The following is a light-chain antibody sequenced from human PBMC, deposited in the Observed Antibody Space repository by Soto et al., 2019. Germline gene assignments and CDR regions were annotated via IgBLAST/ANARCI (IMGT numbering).Light chain of an antibody. J-gene: IGKJ1*01. CDR1: QSISSY. CDR3: QHYNSYSEA. V-gene: IGKV1-39*01. Sequence: DLQMTQSPSSMSASVVARVTITCRASQSISSYLNWYQQKPGKAPKLLIYAASSLQSGVPSRFSGSGSGTDFTLTISSLQPDDFATYYCQHYNSYSEAFGQGTKVDIK. CDR2: AAS.